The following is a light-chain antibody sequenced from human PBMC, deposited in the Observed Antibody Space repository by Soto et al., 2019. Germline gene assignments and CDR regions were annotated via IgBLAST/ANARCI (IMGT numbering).Light chain of an antibody. CDR3: SSYAGSSNV. Sequence: QSALTQPASLSGSPGQSITISCTGTSSDIGAYDYVSWFQQHPGKAPKLMIYEVNKRPSGVPDRFSGSKSGNTASLTVSGLQAEDEADYYCSSYAGSSNVFGTRTKVTVL. CDR1: SSDIGAYDY. V-gene: IGLV2-8*01. CDR2: EVN. J-gene: IGLJ1*01.